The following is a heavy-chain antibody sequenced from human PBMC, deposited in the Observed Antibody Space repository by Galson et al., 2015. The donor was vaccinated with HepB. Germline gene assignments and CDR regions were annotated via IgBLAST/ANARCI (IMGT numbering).Heavy chain of an antibody. CDR3: ARDRYDLLYYYYGMDV. Sequence: SLRLSCAASGFTFSSYGMYWVRQAPGKGLEWVAVIWYDGSNKYYADSVEGRFTISRDNSKNTLYLQMNSLRAEDTAVYYCARDRYDLLYYYYGMDVWGQGTTVTVSS. D-gene: IGHD2-2*01. CDR1: GFTFSSYG. CDR2: IWYDGSNK. V-gene: IGHV3-33*01. J-gene: IGHJ6*02.